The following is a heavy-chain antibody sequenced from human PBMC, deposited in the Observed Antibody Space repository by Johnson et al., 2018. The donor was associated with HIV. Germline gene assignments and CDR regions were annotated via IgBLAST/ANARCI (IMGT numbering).Heavy chain of an antibody. CDR2: ISYVGSKK. CDR3: ARDRMRGATKDAFDI. D-gene: IGHD1-26*01. CDR1: GFTFSSYG. J-gene: IGHJ3*02. V-gene: IGHV3-30*03. Sequence: QMQLVESGGGAVQPGRSLRLSCAASGFTFSSYGMHWVRQAPGKGLEWVAVISYVGSKKYYADSVKGGVTISRDNSKNTLYLQKNSLRAEDTAVYYCARDRMRGATKDAFDIWGQGTMVTVSS.